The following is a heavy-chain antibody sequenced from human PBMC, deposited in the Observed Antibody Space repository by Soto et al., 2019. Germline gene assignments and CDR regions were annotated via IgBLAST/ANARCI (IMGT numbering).Heavy chain of an antibody. Sequence: QVQLQESGPGLVKPSETLSLICTVSGDSINNFYWSWIRQSPGKGLEWIAYIYANGNTNHNPSLKRRVGISIDTSKGLCSLNLTSVTAADTAVYFCARGRSNGPFDSWGQGALVTVSS. D-gene: IGHD1-26*01. V-gene: IGHV4-4*09. CDR3: ARGRSNGPFDS. J-gene: IGHJ4*02. CDR1: GDSINNFY. CDR2: IYANGNT.